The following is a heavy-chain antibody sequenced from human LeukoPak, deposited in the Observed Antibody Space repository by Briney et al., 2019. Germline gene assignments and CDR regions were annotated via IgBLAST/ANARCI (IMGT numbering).Heavy chain of an antibody. CDR3: ARDHRIAAPGTGRIPFDY. J-gene: IGHJ4*02. CDR2: ISVYNGNR. Sequence: GASVKVSCKASGYSFTSYGISWVRQAPGQGLEWMGWISVYNGNRDYAQKLQGRVTMTTDTSTSTAYMELRNLRSDDTAVYYCARDHRIAAPGTGRIPFDYWGQGTPVTVSS. CDR1: GYSFTSYG. D-gene: IGHD6-13*01. V-gene: IGHV1-18*01.